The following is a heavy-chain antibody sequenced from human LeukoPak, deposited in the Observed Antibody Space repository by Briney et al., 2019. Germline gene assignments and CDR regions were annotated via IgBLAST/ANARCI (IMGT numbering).Heavy chain of an antibody. J-gene: IGHJ4*02. CDR2: IYWDDDR. V-gene: IGHV2-5*02. CDR1: GFSLSTNGVG. Sequence: SGPTLVKPTQTLTLTCTFSGFSLSTNGVGMGWIRQPPGKALEWLAVIYWDDDRRYIPSLKTRLTITKDTSKNQVVLTMTNMDPVDTATYYWAHIKGAGNSGFSDYWGQGTLVTVSS. D-gene: IGHD4-23*01. CDR3: AHIKGAGNSGFSDY.